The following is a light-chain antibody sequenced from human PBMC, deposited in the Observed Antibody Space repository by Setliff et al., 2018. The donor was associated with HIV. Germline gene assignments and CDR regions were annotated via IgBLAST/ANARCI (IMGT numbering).Light chain of an antibody. V-gene: IGLV2-14*01. CDR3: NSYRSRSTYV. CDR1: TSDIGAFNF. J-gene: IGLJ1*01. CDR2: EVN. Sequence: QSALAQPASVSGPPGQSITISCTGTTSDIGAFNFVSWYQQHPGKAPKLIIYEVNYRPSGVSTRFSGSKSGNTASLTNSGLQAEDEADYYCNSYRSRSTYVFGTGTKVTV.